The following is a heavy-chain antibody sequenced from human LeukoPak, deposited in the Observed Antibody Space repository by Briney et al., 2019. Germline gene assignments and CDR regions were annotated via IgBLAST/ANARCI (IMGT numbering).Heavy chain of an antibody. D-gene: IGHD6-13*01. V-gene: IGHV3-74*01. J-gene: IGHJ4*02. CDR3: ARGGSSSWYGSLDY. CDR2: INSDGGST. Sequence: PGRSLRLSCAASGFTFSSYWIHWVRQVPGKGMVWVSVINSDGGSTSYADSVKGRFTISRDNAKNTLYLQMNSLRAEDTAFYYCARGGSSSWYGSLDYWGQGTLVTVSS. CDR1: GFTFSSYW.